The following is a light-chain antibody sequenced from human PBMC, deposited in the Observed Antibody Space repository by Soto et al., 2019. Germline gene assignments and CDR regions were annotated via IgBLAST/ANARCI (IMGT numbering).Light chain of an antibody. CDR1: SSDVGGYNY. CDR2: DVS. J-gene: IGLJ3*02. V-gene: IGLV2-11*01. CDR3: CSYAGSYTFGWV. Sequence: QPVLTQPRSVSGSPGQSVTISCTGTSSDVGGYNYVSWYQQHPGKAPKLMIYDVSKRPSGVPDRFSGSKSGNTASLTISGLQAEDEADYYCCSYAGSYTFGWVFGGGTKLTVL.